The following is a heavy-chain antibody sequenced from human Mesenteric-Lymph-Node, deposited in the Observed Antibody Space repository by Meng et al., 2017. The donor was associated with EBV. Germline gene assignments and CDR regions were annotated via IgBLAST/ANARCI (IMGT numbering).Heavy chain of an antibody. CDR2: VFHMGST. D-gene: IGHD3-10*01. V-gene: IGHV4-4*02. Sequence: RQDSAAGSWTLAGPLSLTCVVAGGSIRGNNWWSWISTPPGKGLEWIGEVFHMGSTNYNPSLKSRVTISVDKSKNQFSLKLRSVTAADTAVYYCARDGGGLWFGESKHFDSWGQGTLVTVSS. CDR1: GGSIRGNNW. CDR3: ARDGGGLWFGESKHFDS. J-gene: IGHJ4*02.